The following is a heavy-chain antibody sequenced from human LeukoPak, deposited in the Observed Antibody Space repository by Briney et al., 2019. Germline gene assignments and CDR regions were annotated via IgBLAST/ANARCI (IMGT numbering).Heavy chain of an antibody. D-gene: IGHD3-9*01. CDR2: IIPIFGTA. Sequence: GASVKVSCKASGGTFSSYAISWVRQAPGQGLEWMGGIIPIFGTANYAQKFQGRVTIIADKSTSTAYMELSSLRSEDTAVYYCARGVLRYSQDVYYYYYYMDVWGKGTTVTVSS. CDR3: ARGVLRYSQDVYYYYYYMDV. J-gene: IGHJ6*03. CDR1: GGTFSSYA. V-gene: IGHV1-69*06.